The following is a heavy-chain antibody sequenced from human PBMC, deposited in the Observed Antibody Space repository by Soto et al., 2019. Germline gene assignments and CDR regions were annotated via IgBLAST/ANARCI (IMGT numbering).Heavy chain of an antibody. D-gene: IGHD1-26*01. J-gene: IGHJ3*02. V-gene: IGHV3-30*18. CDR3: AKGLLAIVGTTLPRDAFNI. CDR2: ISHDGSYK. CDR1: GFSFTTYV. Sequence: QPGGSLRLSCAASGFSFTTYVMHWVRQAPGKGLEWVAVISHDGSYKYYGDAVKGRFTISRDTSKNAVYLGMNSLRPEDTAVYYCAKGLLAIVGTTLPRDAFNIWGQGTMVTVSS.